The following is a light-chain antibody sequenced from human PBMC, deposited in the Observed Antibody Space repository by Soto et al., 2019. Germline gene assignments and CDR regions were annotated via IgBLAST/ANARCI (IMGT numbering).Light chain of an antibody. CDR2: AES. J-gene: IGKJ1*01. CDR1: QGISSY. CDR3: QQYYSYRWT. Sequence: AIRMTQSPSSFSASTGDRVTITCRASQGISSYLAWYQQKPGKAPKLLIYAESTLQSGVPSSFSGSGSGTDFTLTISCLQSEDFATYYCQQYYSYRWTFCQGTKVEIK. V-gene: IGKV1-8*01.